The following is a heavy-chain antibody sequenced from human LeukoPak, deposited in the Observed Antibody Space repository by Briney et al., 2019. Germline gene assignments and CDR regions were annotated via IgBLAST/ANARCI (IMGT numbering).Heavy chain of an antibody. CDR3: ARRPRYCSSTSCPSDY. V-gene: IGHV4-4*02. CDR1: GGSISSSNW. J-gene: IGHJ4*02. CDR2: IYHSGST. Sequence: SGTLSLTCAVSGGSISSSNWWSWVRQPPGKGLEWIGEIYHSGSTNYNPSLKSRVTISVDTSKNQFSLKLSSVTAADTAVYYCARRPRYCSSTSCPSDYWGQGTLVTVSS. D-gene: IGHD2-2*01.